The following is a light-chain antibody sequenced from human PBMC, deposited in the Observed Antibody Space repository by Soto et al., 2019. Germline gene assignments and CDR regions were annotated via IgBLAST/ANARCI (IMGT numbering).Light chain of an antibody. CDR2: EVS. Sequence: QSVLTQPPSASGSPGQSVTISCTGTSSDVCGYNYVSWYQQHPGKAPKLMIYEVSKRPSGVPDRFSGSKSGNTASLTVSGLQAEDEADYYCSSYAGSKNLVFGGGTQLTVL. V-gene: IGLV2-8*01. CDR3: SSYAGSKNLV. J-gene: IGLJ3*02. CDR1: SSDVCGYNY.